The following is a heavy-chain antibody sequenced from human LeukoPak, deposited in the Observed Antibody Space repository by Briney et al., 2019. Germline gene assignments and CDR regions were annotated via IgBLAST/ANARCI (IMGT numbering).Heavy chain of an antibody. D-gene: IGHD1-26*01. CDR3: ARTIMGDTYGMDV. Sequence: PGGSLRLSCAASGFTFSSYAMSWVRQAPGKGLEWVSAISGSGGSTYYADSVKGRFTISRDNSKNTLYLQMNSLRADDTAVYYCARTIMGDTYGMDVRGHGTTVTVSS. V-gene: IGHV3-23*01. J-gene: IGHJ6*02. CDR2: ISGSGGST. CDR1: GFTFSSYA.